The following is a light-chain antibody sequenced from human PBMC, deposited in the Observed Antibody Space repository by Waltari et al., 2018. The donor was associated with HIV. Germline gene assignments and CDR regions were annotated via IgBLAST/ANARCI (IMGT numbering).Light chain of an antibody. CDR1: QSVSSSH. Sequence: EIVLTQSPGALSLSPGERATLSCRASQSVSSSHLAWYQQRPGQAPRLLIYGTASRATGIPDRFSVSGSGTDFTLTISRLEPEDFAVYYCQQYGSSAPLTFGGGTKVEIK. V-gene: IGKV3-20*01. J-gene: IGKJ4*01. CDR2: GTA. CDR3: QQYGSSAPLT.